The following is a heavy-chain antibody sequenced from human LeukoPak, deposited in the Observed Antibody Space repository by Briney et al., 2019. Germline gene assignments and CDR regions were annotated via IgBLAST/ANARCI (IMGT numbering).Heavy chain of an antibody. D-gene: IGHD6-13*01. CDR1: GFTLSSYA. V-gene: IGHV3-23*01. CDR2: ISGSGGST. Sequence: PGGSLRLSCAASGFTLSSYAMSCVRQAPGKGLEWVSAISGSGGSTYYADSVKGRFTISRDNAKNSLYLQMNSLRAEDTAVYYFARDRSGYSSSVYLVNYFYYWGQGTLVTVSS. J-gene: IGHJ4*02. CDR3: ARDRSGYSSSVYLVNYFYY.